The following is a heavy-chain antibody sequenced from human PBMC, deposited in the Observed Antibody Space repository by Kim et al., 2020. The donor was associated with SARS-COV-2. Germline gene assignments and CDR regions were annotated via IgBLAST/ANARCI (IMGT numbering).Heavy chain of an antibody. Sequence: GGSLRLSCAASGFTFHSYAMGWVRQAPGKGLEWVSLITGSGGSTYYADSVKGRFTISRDNSPNILFLQMNSLRAEDSAVYFCAKTDYYDSAGYLTWKAFDPWGQGTRLTLS. J-gene: IGHJ5*02. D-gene: IGHD3-22*01. CDR1: GFTFHSYA. CDR3: AKTDYYDSAGYLTWKAFDP. V-gene: IGHV3-23*01. CDR2: ITGSGGST.